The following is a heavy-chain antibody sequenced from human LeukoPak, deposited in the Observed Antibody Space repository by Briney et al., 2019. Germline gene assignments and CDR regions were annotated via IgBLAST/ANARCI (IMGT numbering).Heavy chain of an antibody. CDR3: AKDPRDYIAARPGGYYYYYMDV. CDR1: AFSFSKFA. CDR2: ISGSGGST. Sequence: PGGSLRLSCAASAFSFSKFALIWVRQAPGKGLEWVSAISGSGGSTYYADSVKGRFTISRDNSKNTLYLQMNSLRAEDTAVYYCAKDPRDYIAARPGGYYYYYMDVWGKGTTVTVSS. J-gene: IGHJ6*03. V-gene: IGHV3-23*01. D-gene: IGHD6-6*01.